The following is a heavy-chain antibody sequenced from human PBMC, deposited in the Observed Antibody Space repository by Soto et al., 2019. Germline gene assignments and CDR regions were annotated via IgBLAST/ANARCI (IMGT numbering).Heavy chain of an antibody. CDR1: GGTFSSYA. V-gene: IGHV1-69*13. Sequence: ASVKVSCKASGGTFSSYAISWVRQAPGQGLEWMGGIIPIFGTANYAQKFQGRVTITADESTSTAYMELSSLRSEDTAVYYCATRRLYCSSTSCYFGAFDIWGQGTMVTVSS. CDR3: ATRRLYCSSTSCYFGAFDI. J-gene: IGHJ3*02. D-gene: IGHD2-2*01. CDR2: IIPIFGTA.